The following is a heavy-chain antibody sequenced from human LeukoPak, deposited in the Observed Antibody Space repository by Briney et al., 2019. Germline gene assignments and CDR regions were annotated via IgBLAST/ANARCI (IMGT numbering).Heavy chain of an antibody. CDR3: ARVAVRGVMDY. V-gene: IGHV3-48*03. Sequence: PGGSLRLSCAASGFTFSSYEMNWVRQAPGKGLEWVSYISSSGTTIYYADSVKGRFTISRDNAKNSLYLQMNSLRAGDTAVYYCARVAVRGVMDYWGQGTLVTVSS. D-gene: IGHD3-10*01. CDR2: ISSSGTTI. CDR1: GFTFSSYE. J-gene: IGHJ4*02.